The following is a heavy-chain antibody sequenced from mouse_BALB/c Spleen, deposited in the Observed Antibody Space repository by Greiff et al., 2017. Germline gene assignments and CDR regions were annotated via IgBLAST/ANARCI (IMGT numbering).Heavy chain of an antibody. J-gene: IGHJ4*01. D-gene: IGHD2-2*01. CDR1: GYTFTDYW. CDR2: IDTSDSYT. V-gene: IGHV1-69*01. Sequence: VQLQQPGAELVMPGASVKMSCKASGYTFTDYWMHWVKQRPGQGLEWIGAIDTSDSYTSYNQKFKGKATLTVDESSSTAYMQLSSLTSEDSAVYYCAKEGLPHAMDYWGQGTSVTVSS. CDR3: AKEGLPHAMDY.